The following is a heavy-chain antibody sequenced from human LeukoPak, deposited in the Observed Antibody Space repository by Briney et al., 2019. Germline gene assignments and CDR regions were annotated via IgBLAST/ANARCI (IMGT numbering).Heavy chain of an antibody. V-gene: IGHV5-51*01. D-gene: IGHD1-14*01. CDR3: ARQGNRDNYYYYYMDV. Sequence: GESLKISCKGSGYSFTSYWIGWVRQMPGKGLEWMGIIYPGDSDTRYSPSFQGQVTISADKSTSTAYLQWSSLKASDTAMYYCARQGNRDNYYYYYMDVWGKGTTVTVSS. J-gene: IGHJ6*03. CDR1: GYSFTSYW. CDR2: IYPGDSDT.